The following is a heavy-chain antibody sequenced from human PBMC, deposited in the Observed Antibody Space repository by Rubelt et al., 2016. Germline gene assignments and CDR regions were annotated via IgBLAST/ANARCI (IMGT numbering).Heavy chain of an antibody. J-gene: IGHJ3*02. CDR3: TTRAPGAKRGDYAFDI. CDR1: GGSISSSSYY. D-gene: IGHD3-10*01. V-gene: IGHV4-39*07. CDR2: IYYSGST. Sequence: TVSGGSISSSSYYWGWIRQPPGRGLEWIGSIYYSGSTYYNPSLKSRVTISVDTSKNQFSLKLSSVTAADTAVYYCTTRAPGAKRGDYAFDIWGQGTMVTVSS.